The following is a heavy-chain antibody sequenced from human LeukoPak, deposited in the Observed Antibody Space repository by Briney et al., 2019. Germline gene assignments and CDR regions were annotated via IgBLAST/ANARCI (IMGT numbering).Heavy chain of an antibody. CDR1: GFTFTSYA. J-gene: IGHJ5*02. D-gene: IGHD5-18*01. CDR2: VSGSGGST. V-gene: IGHV3-23*01. Sequence: PGGSLRHSCPPSGFTFTSYALSGVPQAPGKGVGWVSAVSGSGGSTYYADSVKGRFTISRDNSKNTLYLQMNSLRAEDTAVYYCAKDKYSPNINNWFDPWGQGTLVTVSS. CDR3: AKDKYSPNINNWFDP.